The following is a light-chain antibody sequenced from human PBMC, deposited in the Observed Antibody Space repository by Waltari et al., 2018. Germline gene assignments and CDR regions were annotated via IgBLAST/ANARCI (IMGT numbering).Light chain of an antibody. CDR1: QSVKNN. CDR2: KAS. Sequence: DIQMTQSPSSLSASVGDRVTTTCRASQSVKNNLAWYQQATGKAPKVLIHKASRLESGAPSRFSGSGYGTEFTLTISSLQPDDFATYYCQEYDSLPVTFGGGTKVEI. J-gene: IGKJ4*01. CDR3: QEYDSLPVT. V-gene: IGKV1-5*03.